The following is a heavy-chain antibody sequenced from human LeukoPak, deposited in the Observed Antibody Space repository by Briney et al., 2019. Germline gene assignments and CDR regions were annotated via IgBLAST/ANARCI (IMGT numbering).Heavy chain of an antibody. CDR1: GGTFSSYA. CDR2: IIPIFGTA. J-gene: IGHJ3*02. Sequence: SVKVSCKASGGTFSSYAISWVRQAPGQGLEWMGGIIPIFGTANYAQKFQGRVTITADKSTSTAYMELSSLRSEDTAVYYCARSYYDSSGYPGDAFDIWGQGTMVTVSS. V-gene: IGHV1-69*06. CDR3: ARSYYDSSGYPGDAFDI. D-gene: IGHD3-22*01.